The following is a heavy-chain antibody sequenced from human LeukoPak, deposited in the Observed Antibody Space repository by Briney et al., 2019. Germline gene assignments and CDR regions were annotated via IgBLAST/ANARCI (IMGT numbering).Heavy chain of an antibody. CDR3: VRGTVAAAGVDY. D-gene: IGHD6-13*01. V-gene: IGHV3-74*01. CDR1: GFTFSSYW. J-gene: IGHJ4*02. CDR2: INTDGRST. Sequence: GGSLRLSCATSGFTFSSYWMHWVRQAPGKGLVWVSRINTDGRSTNYADSVKGRFTISIDNAKYTLYLQMNSLRAEDTAVYYCVRGTVAAAGVDYWGQGALVTVSS.